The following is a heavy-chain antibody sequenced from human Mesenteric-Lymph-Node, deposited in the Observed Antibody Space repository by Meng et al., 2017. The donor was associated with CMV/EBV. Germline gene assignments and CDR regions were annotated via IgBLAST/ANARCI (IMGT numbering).Heavy chain of an antibody. CDR2: INWNGGST. J-gene: IGHJ4*02. D-gene: IGHD6-13*01. CDR3: ARNQGSWYLQVDY. CDR1: GFTFDDYG. Sequence: GESLKISCAASGFTFDDYGMSWVRQAPGKGLEWVSGINWNGGSTGYADSVKGRFTISRDNAKNSLYLQMNSLRAEDTALYYCARNQGSWYLQVDYWGQGTLVTVSS. V-gene: IGHV3-20*04.